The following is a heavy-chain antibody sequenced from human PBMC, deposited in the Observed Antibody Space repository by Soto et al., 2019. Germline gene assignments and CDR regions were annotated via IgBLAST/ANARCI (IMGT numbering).Heavy chain of an antibody. CDR2: MNPNSGNT. Sequence: AASVKVCFKAFGYTLASFDINWVRQATGQGLEWMGWMNPNSGNTGYAQKFQGRVTMTRNTSISTAYMELSSLRSEDTAVYYCARTLYGDNVDYWGQGTLVTVSS. CDR1: GYTLASFD. D-gene: IGHD4-17*01. J-gene: IGHJ4*01. V-gene: IGHV1-8*01. CDR3: ARTLYGDNVDY.